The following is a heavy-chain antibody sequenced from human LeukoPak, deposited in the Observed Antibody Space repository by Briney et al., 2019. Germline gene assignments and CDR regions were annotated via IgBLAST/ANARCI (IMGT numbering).Heavy chain of an antibody. CDR2: ISGSGGST. CDR3: APVDGYCSGGSCSY. V-gene: IGHV3-23*01. Sequence: GGSLRLSCAASGFTFSSYAMSWVRQAPGKGLEWVSAISGSGGSTYYADSVKGRFTISRDNSKNTLYLQMNSLRAEDTAVYYCAPVDGYCSGGSCSYWGQGTLVTVSS. J-gene: IGHJ4*02. CDR1: GFTFSSYA. D-gene: IGHD2-15*01.